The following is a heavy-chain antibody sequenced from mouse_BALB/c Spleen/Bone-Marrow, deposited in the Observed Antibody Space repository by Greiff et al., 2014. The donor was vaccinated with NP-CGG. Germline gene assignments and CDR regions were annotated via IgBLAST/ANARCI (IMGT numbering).Heavy chain of an antibody. CDR2: INPSTDYT. Sequence: SGAELAKPGASLKMSCKASGYTFTSYWMHWVKQRPGQGLEWIGYINPSTDYTEYNQKFKDKATLTVDKSSSTAFMQLSSLTSEDSAVYYCARRAYGGSYGFAYWGQGTLVTVSA. CDR1: GYTFTSYW. J-gene: IGHJ3*01. V-gene: IGHV1-7*01. CDR3: ARRAYGGSYGFAY. D-gene: IGHD1-1*01.